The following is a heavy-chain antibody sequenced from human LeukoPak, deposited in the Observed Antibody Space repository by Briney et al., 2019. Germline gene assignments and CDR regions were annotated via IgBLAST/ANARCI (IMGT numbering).Heavy chain of an antibody. D-gene: IGHD3-16*01. CDR2: IYYSGST. CDR3: ARYYDRTGFDY. CDR1: NGSVRSYY. J-gene: IGHJ4*02. V-gene: IGHV4-59*08. Sequence: ETLSLTCTVSNGSVRSYYWSWVRQSPGKGLEWIGYIYYSGSTNYNPSLKSRVTISIHTSRNQFSLMLSSVTAADTAMYYCARYYDRTGFDYWGQGTLVTVSS.